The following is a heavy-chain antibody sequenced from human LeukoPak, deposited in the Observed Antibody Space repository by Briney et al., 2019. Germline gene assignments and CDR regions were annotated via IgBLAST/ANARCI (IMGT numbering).Heavy chain of an antibody. CDR2: IKGDGSST. D-gene: IGHD6-13*01. V-gene: IGHV3-74*01. J-gene: IGHJ4*02. CDR3: ARGASTWYGY. CDR1: GFTFSTYL. Sequence: PGGSLRLSCAASGFTFSTYLMHWVRQAPGKGLVWVSRIKGDGSSTSYADPVKGRFTISRDNANNTLYLQMNSLRAEDTATYYCARGASTWYGYWGQGALVTVSS.